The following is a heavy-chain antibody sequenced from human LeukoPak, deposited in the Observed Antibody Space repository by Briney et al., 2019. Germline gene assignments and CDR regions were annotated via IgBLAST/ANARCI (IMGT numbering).Heavy chain of an antibody. CDR1: GGSISSYY. D-gene: IGHD1-14*01. Sequence: SETLSLTCTVSGGSISSYYWSWIRQPPGKGLEWIGYIYYSGSTNYNPSLESRVTISVDTSKNQFSLKLSSVTAADTAVYYCAREALHRYPPWYYYYYMDVWGKGTTVTVSS. J-gene: IGHJ6*03. V-gene: IGHV4-59*01. CDR3: AREALHRYPPWYYYYYMDV. CDR2: IYYSGST.